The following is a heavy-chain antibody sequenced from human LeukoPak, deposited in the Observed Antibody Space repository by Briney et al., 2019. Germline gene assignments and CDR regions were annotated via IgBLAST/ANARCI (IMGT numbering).Heavy chain of an antibody. V-gene: IGHV3-73*01. CDR3: TGTQQTRFTNYYYYYMDV. CDR1: GFTFSGSA. Sequence: PGGSLRLSCAASGFTFSGSAMHWVRQASGKGLEWVGRIGSKANSYATAYAASVKGRFTISRDDSKNTAYLQMNSLKTEDTAVYYCTGTQQTRFTNYYYYYMDVWGKGTTVTVSS. CDR2: IGSKANSYAT. D-gene: IGHD2-2*01. J-gene: IGHJ6*03.